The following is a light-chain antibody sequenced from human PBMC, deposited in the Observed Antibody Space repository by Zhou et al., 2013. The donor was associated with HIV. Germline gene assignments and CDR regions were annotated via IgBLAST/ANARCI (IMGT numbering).Light chain of an antibody. CDR1: QSVSSSY. Sequence: PGERATLSCRASQSVSSSYLAWYQQKPGQAPRLLIYGASSRATGIPDRFSGSGSGTDFTLTISRLEPEDFAVYYCQQYGSSPPLTFGGGTKVEIK. J-gene: IGKJ4*01. V-gene: IGKV3-20*01. CDR3: QQYGSSPPLT. CDR2: GAS.